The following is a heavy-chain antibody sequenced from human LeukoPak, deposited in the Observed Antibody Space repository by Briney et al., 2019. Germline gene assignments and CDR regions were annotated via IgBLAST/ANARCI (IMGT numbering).Heavy chain of an antibody. CDR3: ARAVPGTNYFDY. CDR1: GFTFSSYA. V-gene: IGHV3-30-3*01. CDR2: ISYDGSNK. D-gene: IGHD6-19*01. J-gene: IGHJ4*02. Sequence: GGSLRLSCAASGFTFSSYAMHWVRQAPGKGLEWVAVISYDGSNKYYADSVKGRFTISRDNSKNTLYLQMNSLRAEDTAVYYCARAVPGTNYFDYWGQGTLVTVSS.